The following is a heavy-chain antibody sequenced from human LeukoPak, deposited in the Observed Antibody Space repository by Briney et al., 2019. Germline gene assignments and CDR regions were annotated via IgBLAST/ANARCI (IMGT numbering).Heavy chain of an antibody. V-gene: IGHV3-30*18. J-gene: IGHJ5*02. Sequence: GGSLRLSCAASGFTFSSYGMHWVRQAPGKGLEWVAVISYDGSNKYYADSVKGRFTISRDNSKNTLYLRMNSLRAEDTAVYYCAKDTGSSWFDPWGQGTLVTVSS. CDR1: GFTFSSYG. D-gene: IGHD6-6*01. CDR2: ISYDGSNK. CDR3: AKDTGSSWFDP.